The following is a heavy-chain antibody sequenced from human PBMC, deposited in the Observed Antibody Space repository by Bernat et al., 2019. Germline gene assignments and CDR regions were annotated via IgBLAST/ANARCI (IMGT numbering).Heavy chain of an antibody. CDR1: GYTFTGYY. CDR3: AREGPYYDFWSGYDSSWYGMDV. Sequence: QVQLVQSGAEVKKPGASVKVSCKASGYTFTGYYMHWVRQAPGQGLEGMGRINPNSGGTNYAQKFQGWDTMTRDTSISTACMELSRLRSDDTAVYYCAREGPYYDFWSGYDSSWYGMDVWGQGTTVTVSS. CDR2: INPNSGGT. J-gene: IGHJ6*02. V-gene: IGHV1-2*04. D-gene: IGHD3-3*01.